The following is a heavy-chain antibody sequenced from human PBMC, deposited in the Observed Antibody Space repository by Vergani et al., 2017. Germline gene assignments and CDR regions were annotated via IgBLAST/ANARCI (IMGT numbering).Heavy chain of an antibody. Sequence: QVQLQASGAGRVKPSQTLSLTCTMSGGSISAGYYFWSWIRQPAGKGLEWLGHISAIGNASHSPSLKTRVSMAVDTAKNQFSLTVTSVTAAETAIYFCAQRSGGYYSGGKVHPLRTAFDVWGHGTVVTVSS. CDR2: ISAIGNA. CDR3: AQRSGGYYSGGKVHPLRTAFDV. CDR1: GGSISAGYYF. D-gene: IGHD2-15*01. V-gene: IGHV4-61*02. J-gene: IGHJ3*01.